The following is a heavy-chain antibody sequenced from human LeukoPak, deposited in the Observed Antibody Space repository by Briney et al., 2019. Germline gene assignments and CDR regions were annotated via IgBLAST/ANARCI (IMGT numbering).Heavy chain of an antibody. Sequence: PGGSVRLSCGASGFTFSSYSMNWVRQAPGKGLEWVSSISSSSSYIYYADSVKGRFTISRDNAKNSLYLQMNSLRAEDTAVYYCARDASTYYDFWSGYGVDYWGQGTLVTVSS. CDR1: GFTFSSYS. V-gene: IGHV3-21*01. CDR2: ISSSSSYI. J-gene: IGHJ4*02. CDR3: ARDASTYYDFWSGYGVDY. D-gene: IGHD3-3*01.